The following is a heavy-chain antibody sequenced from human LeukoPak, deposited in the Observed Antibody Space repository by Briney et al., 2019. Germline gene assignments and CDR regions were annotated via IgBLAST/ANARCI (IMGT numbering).Heavy chain of an antibody. CDR2: INPSGGST. V-gene: IGHV1-46*01. J-gene: IGHJ4*02. Sequence: ASVKVSCKASGYSFTSYYMHWVRQAPGQGLEWMGIINPSGGSTSYAQKFQGRVTMTRDTSTRTVYVELSSLRSEDTAVYYCAADLNYYDSSGSGDYWGQGTLVTVSS. CDR3: AADLNYYDSSGSGDY. D-gene: IGHD3-22*01. CDR1: GYSFTSYY.